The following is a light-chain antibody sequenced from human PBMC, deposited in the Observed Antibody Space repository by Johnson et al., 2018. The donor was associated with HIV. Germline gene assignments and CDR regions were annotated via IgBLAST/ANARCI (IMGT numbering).Light chain of an antibody. J-gene: IGLJ1*01. V-gene: IGLV1-51*01. CDR1: SSNIGNNF. CDR3: GTWDSSLCAHFV. Sequence: QSILTQPPSVSAAPGQKVTISCSGSSSNIGNNFVSWYQQLPGRAPKLLISAKNKRPSGIPDRFSASKSGTSATLVITGLQTGDEADYYCGTWDSSLCAHFVFGTGTRVTV. CDR2: AKN.